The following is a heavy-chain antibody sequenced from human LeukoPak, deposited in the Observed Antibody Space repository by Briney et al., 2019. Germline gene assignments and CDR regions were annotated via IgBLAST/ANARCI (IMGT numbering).Heavy chain of an antibody. CDR3: AREIESDYGGRYFDL. V-gene: IGHV3-21*01. CDR1: GFTFSSYS. CDR2: ISSSSSYI. Sequence: GGSLRLSCAASGFTFSSYSMNWVRQAPGKGLEWVSSISSSSSYIYYADSVKGRFTISRDNAKNSLYLQMNSLRAGDTAVYYCAREIESDYGGRYFDLWGRGTLVTVSS. D-gene: IGHD4-17*01. J-gene: IGHJ2*01.